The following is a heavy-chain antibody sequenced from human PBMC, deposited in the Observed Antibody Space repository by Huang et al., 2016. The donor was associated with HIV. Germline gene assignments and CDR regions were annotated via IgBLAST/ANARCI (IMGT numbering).Heavy chain of an antibody. CDR1: GYTLPELA. J-gene: IGHJ4*02. CDR2: CDPEDGEK. V-gene: IGHV1-24*01. CDR3: ATVYRRFRNHDSGDYYFDY. D-gene: IGHD3-22*01. Sequence: QVQLVQSGAEVKKPGASVKVSCKVSGYTLPELAMHWVRQAPGKGLEWMGGCDPEDGEKIYEQKCQGRVTMTEDTSTDTAYMELSSLRSEDTAGYYCATVYRRFRNHDSGDYYFDYWDQGTLVTVSS.